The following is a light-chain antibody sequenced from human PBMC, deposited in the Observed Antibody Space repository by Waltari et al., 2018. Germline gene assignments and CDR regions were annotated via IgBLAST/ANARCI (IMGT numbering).Light chain of an antibody. J-gene: IGKJ2*01. V-gene: IGKV1-39*01. CDR2: AAS. CDR1: QSISSY. Sequence: DIQMTQSPSSLSASVGDRVTITCRASQSISSYLNWYQQKPGKAPKLLIYAASSLQSGVQSRFSGSGSGTDFTITISSPQPEDFATYYCQQSDSTPRTFGQGTKLEI. CDR3: QQSDSTPRT.